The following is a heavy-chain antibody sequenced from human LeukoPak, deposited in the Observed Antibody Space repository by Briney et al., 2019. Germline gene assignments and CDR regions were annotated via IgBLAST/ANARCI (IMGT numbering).Heavy chain of an antibody. Sequence: KPSETLSLTCTVSGGSISSYYWSWVRQPPGKGLEWIGEIYHSGSTNYIPSLKSRVTISVDKSKNQFSLKLTSVTAADTAVYYCAGSPIGYGMDVWGQGTTVTVSS. CDR2: IYHSGST. J-gene: IGHJ6*02. V-gene: IGHV4-59*12. CDR1: GGSISSYY. CDR3: AGSPIGYGMDV.